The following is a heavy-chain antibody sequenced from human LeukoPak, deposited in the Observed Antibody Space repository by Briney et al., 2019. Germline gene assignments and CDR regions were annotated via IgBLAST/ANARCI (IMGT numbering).Heavy chain of an antibody. J-gene: IGHJ4*02. CDR1: GFTFSSYA. V-gene: IGHV3-23*01. CDR3: AKHNSRDSSNYYIFNY. D-gene: IGHD4-11*01. CDR2: ISGSGGNT. Sequence: PGGSPRLSCAASGFTFSSYAMSWVRQAPGKGLEWVSAISGSGGNTYYADSVKGRFTISRDNSKNTLYLQMNSLRAEDTAVYYCAKHNSRDSSNYYIFNYWGQGILVTVSS.